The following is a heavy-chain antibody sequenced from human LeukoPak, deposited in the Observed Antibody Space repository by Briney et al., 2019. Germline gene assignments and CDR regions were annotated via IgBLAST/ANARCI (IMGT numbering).Heavy chain of an antibody. V-gene: IGHV3-74*01. J-gene: IGHJ4*02. CDR1: GFIFTNYW. D-gene: IGHD1-26*01. Sequence: GGSLRLSCVSSGFIFTNYWMHWVRQVPGKGPGWVRRIDKEGSAAFDAVSVKGQFAISRDNVKSTVYLQMNSLTAEDTAVYHCARGGYSGSYYRFDWGQGTLVTVSS. CDR2: IDKEGSAA. CDR3: ARGGYSGSYYRFD.